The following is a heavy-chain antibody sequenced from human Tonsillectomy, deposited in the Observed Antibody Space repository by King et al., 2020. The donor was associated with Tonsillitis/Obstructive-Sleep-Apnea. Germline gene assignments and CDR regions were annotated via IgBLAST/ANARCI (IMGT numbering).Heavy chain of an antibody. CDR1: GGSISSFY. D-gene: IGHD7-27*01. Sequence: VQLQESGPGLVKSSETLSLTCTVSGGSISSFYWSWIRQPPGKGLEWIGYISDSGSTNYNPSLKSRVTISLDTSKNQFSLEVNSVTAADTAVYYCARGNWGVRDGWGQGTTVTVSS. V-gene: IGHV4-59*01. J-gene: IGHJ6*02. CDR2: ISDSGST. CDR3: ARGNWGVRDG.